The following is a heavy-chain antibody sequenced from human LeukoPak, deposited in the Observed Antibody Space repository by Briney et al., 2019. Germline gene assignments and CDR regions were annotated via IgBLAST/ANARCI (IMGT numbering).Heavy chain of an antibody. V-gene: IGHV3-74*01. CDR1: GFTFSSYW. Sequence: GGSLRLSCAASGFTFSSYWMHWVRQAPGKGLVWVSRINSDGSSTCYADSVKGRFTISRDNAKNTLYLQMNSLRAEDTAVYYCARDPDFWSGYFDYWGQGTLVTVSS. CDR2: INSDGSST. J-gene: IGHJ4*02. D-gene: IGHD3-3*01. CDR3: ARDPDFWSGYFDY.